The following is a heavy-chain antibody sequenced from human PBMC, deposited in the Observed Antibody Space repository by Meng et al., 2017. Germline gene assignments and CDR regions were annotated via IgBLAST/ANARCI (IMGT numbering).Heavy chain of an antibody. CDR3: ARMSVLLWFGELFLN. CDR2: IYHSGST. Sequence: VQLQELGPGLVKPSGTLSLTCAVSGGSISSSNWWSWVRQPPGKGLEWIGEIYHSGSTNYNPSLKSRVTISVDKSKNQFSLKLSSVTAADTAVYCCARMSVLLWFGELFLNWGQGTLVTVSS. J-gene: IGHJ4*02. D-gene: IGHD3-10*01. CDR1: GGSISSSNW. V-gene: IGHV4-4*01.